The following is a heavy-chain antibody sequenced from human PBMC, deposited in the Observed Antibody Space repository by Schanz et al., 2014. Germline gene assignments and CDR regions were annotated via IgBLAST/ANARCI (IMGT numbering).Heavy chain of an antibody. V-gene: IGHV3-23*04. Sequence: VLLVESGGGLVKPGGSLRLSCSASGFTFSDSFMSWIRQTPGKGLEWLSAINTADTTYYADSVKGRFTVSRDNSKNTVYLHMNSLRDEDTAVYYCAKDMNREATAPESWGQGTLVVVSS. D-gene: IGHD5-12*01. CDR3: AKDMNREATAPES. CDR2: INTADTT. CDR1: GFTFSDSF. J-gene: IGHJ5*02.